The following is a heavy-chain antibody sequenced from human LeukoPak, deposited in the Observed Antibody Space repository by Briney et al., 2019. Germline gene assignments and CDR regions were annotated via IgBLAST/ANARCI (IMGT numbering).Heavy chain of an antibody. CDR1: GFTLRSYV. CDR3: AKDRLLNCRGDCYIFDY. V-gene: IGHV3-23*01. J-gene: IGHJ4*02. Sequence: GGSLRLSCVASGFTLRSYVMNWVRQTPGKGLEWVSSISGSGDSTFYADSVKGRFSISRDNSKNTLYLQVNGLRTEDTAVYYCAKDRLLNCRGDCYIFDYWGGGTVVTVSS. D-gene: IGHD2-21*02. CDR2: ISGSGDST.